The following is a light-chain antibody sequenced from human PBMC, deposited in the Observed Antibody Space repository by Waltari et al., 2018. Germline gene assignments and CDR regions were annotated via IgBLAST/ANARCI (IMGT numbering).Light chain of an antibody. CDR1: QSVLYSSNNKNY. Sequence: DIVMTQSPDSLAVSLGERATINCKSSQSVLYSSNNKNYLAWYQQKPGQPPKLLIYWASTREYGVPDRFSGSGSGTDFTLTSSSLQAEDVAVYYCQQYYSTPFTFGPGTKGDIK. CDR2: WAS. V-gene: IGKV4-1*01. CDR3: QQYYSTPFT. J-gene: IGKJ3*01.